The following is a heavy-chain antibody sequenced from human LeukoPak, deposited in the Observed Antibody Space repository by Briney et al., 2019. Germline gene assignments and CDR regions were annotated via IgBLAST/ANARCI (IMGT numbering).Heavy chain of an antibody. V-gene: IGHV1-2*02. D-gene: IGHD6-6*01. CDR2: INPNSGGT. CDR3: VRDVSSAARPDY. J-gene: IGHJ4*02. CDR1: GYTFTGYY. Sequence: ASVKVSCKASGYTFTGYYMHWVRQAPGQGLEWMGWINPNSGGTNYAQKFQGRVTMTRDTSISTAYMELSRLRSDDTAVYYCVRDVSSAARPDYWGQGTLVTVSS.